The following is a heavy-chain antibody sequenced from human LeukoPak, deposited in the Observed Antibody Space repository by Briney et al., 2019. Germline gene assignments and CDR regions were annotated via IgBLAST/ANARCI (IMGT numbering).Heavy chain of an antibody. CDR1: GGSFSGYQ. Sequence: SETLSLTCAVYGGSFSGYQWSWISQPAGKGLEWIGEINHRGRTNYNPSLKSRVTISADTTKNQFSLKLTPVTAADTPVYYCARGGPYGLGGWGQGTLVTVSS. D-gene: IGHD3-10*01. CDR2: INHRGRT. V-gene: IGHV4-34*01. CDR3: ARGGPYGLGG. J-gene: IGHJ4*02.